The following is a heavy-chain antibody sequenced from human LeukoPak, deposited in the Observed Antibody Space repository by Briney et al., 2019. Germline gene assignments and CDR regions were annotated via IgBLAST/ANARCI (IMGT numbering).Heavy chain of an antibody. CDR3: ARDLIQLEPWAFDI. Sequence: SETLSLTCTVSGVSISSYYWSWIRQPPGKGLEWIGYIYYSGSTNYNPSLKSRVTISVDTSKNQFSLKLSSVTAADTAVYYCARDLIQLEPWAFDIWGQGTMVTVSS. V-gene: IGHV4-59*01. J-gene: IGHJ3*02. CDR1: GVSISSYY. D-gene: IGHD1-1*01. CDR2: IYYSGST.